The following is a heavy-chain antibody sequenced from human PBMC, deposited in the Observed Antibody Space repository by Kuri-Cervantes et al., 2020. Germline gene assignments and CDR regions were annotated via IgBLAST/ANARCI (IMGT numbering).Heavy chain of an antibody. Sequence: ESLKISCAASGLTFSAYSMNWVRQAPGKGLEWIGEINHSGSTNYNPSLKSRVTISVDTSKNQFSLKLSSVTAADTAVYYCATQKSLTNYFYWGQGTLVTVSS. CDR2: INHSGST. CDR3: ATQKSLTNYFY. V-gene: IGHV4-34*08. J-gene: IGHJ4*02. CDR1: GLTFSAYS. D-gene: IGHD3-9*01.